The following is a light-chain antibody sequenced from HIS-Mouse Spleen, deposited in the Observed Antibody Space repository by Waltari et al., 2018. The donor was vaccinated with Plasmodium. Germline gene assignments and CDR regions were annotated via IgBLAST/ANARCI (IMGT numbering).Light chain of an antibody. CDR1: SPRSYF. V-gene: IGLV3-19*01. J-gene: IGLJ3*02. CDR2: GKN. Sequence: SSELTQDPALSVALGQTVRITCQRDSPRSYFASWYQQKPGQAPGLVIYGKNNRPSGIPDRFSGSSSGNTASLTITGAQAEDEADYYCNSRDSSGNPWVFGGGTKLTVL. CDR3: NSRDSSGNPWV.